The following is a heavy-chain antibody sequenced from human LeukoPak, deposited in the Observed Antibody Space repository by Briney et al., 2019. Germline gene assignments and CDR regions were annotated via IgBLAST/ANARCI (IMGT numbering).Heavy chain of an antibody. Sequence: GGSLRLSCAASGFSFSDHYMDWVRQAPGKGLEWVGRIKSKAQRYISDYAASVKGRFTISRDDAKNSLYLQMNSLKTEDTAVYYCARDGHTSLDYWGQGTLVTVSA. J-gene: IGHJ4*02. CDR2: IKSKAQRYIS. CDR3: ARDGHTSLDY. V-gene: IGHV3-72*01. CDR1: GFSFSDHY. D-gene: IGHD3-16*02.